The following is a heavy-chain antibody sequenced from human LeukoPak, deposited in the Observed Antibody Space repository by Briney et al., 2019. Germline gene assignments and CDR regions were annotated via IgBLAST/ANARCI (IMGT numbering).Heavy chain of an antibody. CDR3: ARVGAAAGIGYYFDY. Sequence: SETLSLTCTVSGYSISSGYYWGWIRQPPGKGLEWIGSIYHSGSTYYNPPLKSRVTILVDTSKNQFSLKLSSVTAADTAVYYCARVGAAAGIGYYFDYWGQGTLVTVSS. CDR1: GYSISSGYY. V-gene: IGHV4-38-2*02. CDR2: IYHSGST. J-gene: IGHJ4*02. D-gene: IGHD6-13*01.